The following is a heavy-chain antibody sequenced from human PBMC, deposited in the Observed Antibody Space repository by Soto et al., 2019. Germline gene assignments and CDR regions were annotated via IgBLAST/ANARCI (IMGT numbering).Heavy chain of an antibody. CDR2: TRNKANSYTT. Sequence: EVQLVESGGGLVQPGGSLRLSCAASGFTFSDHYMDWVRQAPGKGLEWVGRTRNKANSYTTEYAASVKGRFTISRDESENSLYMQMNSLKTEDTAVYYCARWGTDSTIFGVVIIAPGYFDLWGRGSLVTVSS. CDR3: ARWGTDSTIFGVVIIAPGYFDL. J-gene: IGHJ2*01. D-gene: IGHD3-3*01. CDR1: GFTFSDHY. V-gene: IGHV3-72*01.